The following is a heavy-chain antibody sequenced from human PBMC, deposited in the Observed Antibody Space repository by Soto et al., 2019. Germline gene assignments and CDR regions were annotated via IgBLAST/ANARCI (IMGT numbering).Heavy chain of an antibody. CDR1: CGSISSLGYS. CDR3: ARVPGP. J-gene: IGHJ5*02. Sequence: PSQTLSLTCAVSCGSISSLGYSRSWIRQPPGKGLEWIGYIYHSGSTYYNPSLKSRVTISVDRSKNQFSLKLSSVTAADTAVYYCARVPGPWGQGTLVTVSS. V-gene: IGHV4-30-2*01. CDR2: IYHSGST. D-gene: IGHD7-27*01.